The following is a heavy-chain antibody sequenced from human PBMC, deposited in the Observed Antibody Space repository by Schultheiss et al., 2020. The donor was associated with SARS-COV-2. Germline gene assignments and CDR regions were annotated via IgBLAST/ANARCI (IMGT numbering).Heavy chain of an antibody. CDR3: AKRHDSSSWYSTSAFDI. V-gene: IGHV3-23*01. CDR2: ISGSGGST. Sequence: GESLKISCAASGFTFSDYYMSWVRQAPGKGLEWVSAISGSGGSTYYADSVKGRFTISRDNSKNTLYLQMNSLRAEDTAVYYCAKRHDSSSWYSTSAFDIWGQGTMVTVSS. CDR1: GFTFSDYY. J-gene: IGHJ3*02. D-gene: IGHD6-13*01.